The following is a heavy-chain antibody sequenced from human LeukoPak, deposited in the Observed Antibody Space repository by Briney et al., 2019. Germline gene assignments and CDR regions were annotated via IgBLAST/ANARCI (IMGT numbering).Heavy chain of an antibody. J-gene: IGHJ4*02. Sequence: GGSLRPSCAASGFTFSNYAMHWVRQAPGKGLDWVSAISTSGGDTFYPDSVRGRFSISRDNSKNTLYLQMNSLRAEDTALYYCVRVNADYYFDSWGQGTLVTVSS. CDR1: GFTFSNYA. V-gene: IGHV3-23*01. CDR2: ISTSGGDT. CDR3: VRVNADYYFDS. D-gene: IGHD4-17*01.